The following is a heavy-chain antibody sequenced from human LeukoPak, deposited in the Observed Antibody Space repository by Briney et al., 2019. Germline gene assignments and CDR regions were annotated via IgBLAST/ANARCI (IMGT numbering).Heavy chain of an antibody. V-gene: IGHV3-74*01. CDR3: ARDLDFCGGDCH. CDR1: GFTFSSYW. J-gene: IGHJ4*02. Sequence: PGGSLRLSCAASGFTFSSYWMHWVRHAPGKGLVWVSRINSDGSRTTYADSVKGRFTISRDNAKNTLYPQMNSLRAEDTAVYYCARDLDFCGGDCHWGQGTLVTVSS. CDR2: INSDGSRT. D-gene: IGHD2-21*02.